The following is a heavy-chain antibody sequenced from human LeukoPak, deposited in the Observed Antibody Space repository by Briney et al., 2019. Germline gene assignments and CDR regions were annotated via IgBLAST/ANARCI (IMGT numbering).Heavy chain of an antibody. V-gene: IGHV4-59*08. CDR1: GGSISSYY. CDR2: IIYSGGT. J-gene: IGHJ4*02. CDR3: ARQPGGEMANALDY. Sequence: SETLSLTCTVSGGSISSYYWSWIRQPPGKGLEWIGYIIYSGGTNYNPSLKSRVTISVDTSKNQFSLKLGSVTAADTAVYFCARQPGGEMANALDYWGQGTLVTVSS. D-gene: IGHD5-24*01.